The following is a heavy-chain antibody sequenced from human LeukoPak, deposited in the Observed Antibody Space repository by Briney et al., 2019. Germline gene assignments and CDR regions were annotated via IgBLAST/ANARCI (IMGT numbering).Heavy chain of an antibody. V-gene: IGHV3-23*01. CDR1: GCTFSSYA. CDR3: AKSRSIIAAAGRESDY. D-gene: IGHD6-13*01. Sequence: GGSLRLSCAASGCTFSSYAMSWVRQAPGKGLEWVSAISGSGGSTYYADSVTGRFTISRDNSKNTLYLQMNSLRAEDTAVYYCAKSRSIIAAAGRESDYWGQGTLVTVST. J-gene: IGHJ4*02. CDR2: ISGSGGST.